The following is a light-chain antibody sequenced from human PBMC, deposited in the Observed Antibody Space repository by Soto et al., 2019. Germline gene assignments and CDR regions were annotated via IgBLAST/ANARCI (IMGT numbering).Light chain of an antibody. CDR2: GIS. CDR1: HTISSSY. Sequence: EIVLTQSPGTLSLSPGERDTLSCRASHTISSSYLAWYQQKPGQAPRLLMYGISRRATGIPDRFSGSGSGTDFNLTITRLEPEDFAVYSCQQYVTSSPQTFGQWTTVDIK. J-gene: IGKJ1*01. CDR3: QQYVTSSPQT. V-gene: IGKV3-20*01.